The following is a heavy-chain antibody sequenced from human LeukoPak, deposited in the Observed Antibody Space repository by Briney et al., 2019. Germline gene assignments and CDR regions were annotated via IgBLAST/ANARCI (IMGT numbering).Heavy chain of an antibody. CDR1: GFSFDTYG. D-gene: IGHD4-11*01. J-gene: IGHJ6*02. V-gene: IGHV3-33*08. CDR2: IWYDGSNK. Sequence: QAGGSLRLSCTASGFSFDTYGVHWVRQAPGKGLEWVAVIWYDGSNKYYADSVKGRFTISRDNSKNTLYLQMNSLRAEDTAVYYCARDLWTATVTLYYYYGMDVWGQGTTVTVSS. CDR3: ARDLWTATVTLYYYYGMDV.